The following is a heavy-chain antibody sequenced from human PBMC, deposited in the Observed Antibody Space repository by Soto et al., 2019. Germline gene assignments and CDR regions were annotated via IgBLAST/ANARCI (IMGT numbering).Heavy chain of an antibody. V-gene: IGHV3-33*01. Sequence: QVQLVESGGGVVQPGRSLRLSCAASGFTFSSYSMHWVRQAPGKGLEWVAVIWYDGSNKYYADSVKGRFTISRDNSKNTLYLQVNSLRAEDTAVYYCARDTARAMVRIYYGMDVWGQGTTVTVSS. CDR2: IWYDGSNK. D-gene: IGHD3-10*01. CDR3: ARDTARAMVRIYYGMDV. CDR1: GFTFSSYS. J-gene: IGHJ6*02.